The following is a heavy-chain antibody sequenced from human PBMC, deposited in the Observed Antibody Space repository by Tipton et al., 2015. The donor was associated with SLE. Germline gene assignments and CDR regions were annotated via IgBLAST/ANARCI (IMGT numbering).Heavy chain of an antibody. V-gene: IGHV4-61*02. CDR2: IYRTGNT. CDR3: ARTLDTLDI. J-gene: IGHJ3*02. CDR1: GGSISSGPYY. Sequence: TLSLTCTVSGGSISSGPYYWTWIRQPAGKGLEWIGRIYRTGNTIYNPSLSSRLTISVDTSKNQFSLKLDSVTAADTAMYYCARTLDTLDIWGQGTMVTVSS.